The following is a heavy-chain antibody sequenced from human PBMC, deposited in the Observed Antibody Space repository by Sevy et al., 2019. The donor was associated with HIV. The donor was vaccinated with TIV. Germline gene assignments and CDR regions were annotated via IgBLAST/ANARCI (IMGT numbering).Heavy chain of an antibody. J-gene: IGHJ6*02. V-gene: IGHV3-15*01. CDR3: TTENMTNYYGSGSYYYYYYYGMDV. CDR1: GFTFSNAW. D-gene: IGHD3-10*01. Sequence: GGSLRLSCAASGFTFSNAWMSWVRQAPGKGLEWVGRIKSKTDGGTTDYAAPVKGRFTISRGDSKNTLYLQMNSLKTEDTAVYYCTTENMTNYYGSGSYYYYYYYGMDVWGQGTTVTVSS. CDR2: IKSKTDGGTT.